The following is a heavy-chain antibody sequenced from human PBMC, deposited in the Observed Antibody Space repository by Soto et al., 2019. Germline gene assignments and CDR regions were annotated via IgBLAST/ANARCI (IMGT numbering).Heavy chain of an antibody. Sequence: LGESLKISCKGSGYSFTSYWIGWVRQMPGKGLEWMGIIYPGDSDTRYSPSFQGQVTISADKSISTAYLQWSSLKASDTAMYYCARQDFGVVTTRYYGMDVWGQGTTVTVSS. J-gene: IGHJ6*02. D-gene: IGHD3-3*01. V-gene: IGHV5-51*01. CDR1: GYSFTSYW. CDR2: IYPGDSDT. CDR3: ARQDFGVVTTRYYGMDV.